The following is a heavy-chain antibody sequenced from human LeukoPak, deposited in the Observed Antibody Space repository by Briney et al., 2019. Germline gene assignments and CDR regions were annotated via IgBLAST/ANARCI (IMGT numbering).Heavy chain of an antibody. CDR3: ARVRMDV. CDR2: ISYDGSNK. Sequence: PGGSPRLSCAASGFTFSSCAMNWVRQAPGKGLEWVAVISYDGSNKDYADSVKGRFTISRDNAKNSLYLQMNSLRAEDTAVYYCARVRMDVWGQGTTVTVSS. CDR1: GFTFSSCA. J-gene: IGHJ6*02. V-gene: IGHV3-30-3*01.